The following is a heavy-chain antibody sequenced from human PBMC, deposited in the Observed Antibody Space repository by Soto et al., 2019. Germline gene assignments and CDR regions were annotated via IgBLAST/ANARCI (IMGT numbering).Heavy chain of an antibody. Sequence: EVQLVESGGGVVQPGGSLRLSCAASGFTVSLNYMNWVRQAPGTGLEWVSVISRNGTTYHADSVKGRFTISRDNSRDSVFLQMNSLRVEDTGIYYCARGRIAARLWGQGALVPVSS. J-gene: IGHJ1*01. CDR3: ARGRIAARL. CDR2: ISRNGTT. CDR1: GFTVSLNY. D-gene: IGHD6-6*01. V-gene: IGHV3-66*01.